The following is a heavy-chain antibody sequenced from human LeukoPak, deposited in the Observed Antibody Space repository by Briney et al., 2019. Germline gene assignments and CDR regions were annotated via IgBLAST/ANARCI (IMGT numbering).Heavy chain of an antibody. CDR3: ARGRSLLGVPVANIPFDY. V-gene: IGHV1-46*01. D-gene: IGHD2-2*01. CDR2: INPSGGST. CDR1: GYTFTSYY. J-gene: IGHJ4*02. Sequence: ASVKVSCKASGYTFTSYYMHWVRQAPGQGLEWMGIINPSGGSTSYAQKFQGRVTMTRDTSTSTVYMELSSLRSEDTAVYYCARGRSLLGVPVANIPFDYWGQGTLVTVSS.